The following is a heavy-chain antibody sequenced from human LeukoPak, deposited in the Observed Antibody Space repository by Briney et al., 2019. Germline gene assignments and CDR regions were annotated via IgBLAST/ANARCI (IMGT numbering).Heavy chain of an antibody. CDR1: GFSFSSYW. V-gene: IGHV3-7*01. J-gene: IGHJ4*02. D-gene: IGHD1-26*01. CDR2: IKQDGSER. CDR3: ATTTIRLGY. Sequence: GRSLRLSCAGSGFSFSSYWMSWVRQAPGKGLGWVANIKQDGSERYYVDSVKGRFAISRDNAKNSLYLQMNSLRAEDTAVYYCATTTIRLGYWGQGTLVTVSS.